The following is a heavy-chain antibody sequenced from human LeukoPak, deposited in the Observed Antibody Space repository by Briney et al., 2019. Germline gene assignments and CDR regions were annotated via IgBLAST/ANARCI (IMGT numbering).Heavy chain of an antibody. CDR1: GFTFSSYS. CDR3: ARDPGIAAAGTSFDY. J-gene: IGHJ4*02. D-gene: IGHD6-13*01. CDR2: ISSSSSYI. Sequence: AGGSLRLSCAASGFTFSSYSMNWVRQAPGKGLEWVSSISSSSSYIYYADSVKGRFTISRDNAKNSLYLQMNSLRAEDTAVYYCARDPGIAAAGTSFDYWGQGTLVTVSS. V-gene: IGHV3-21*01.